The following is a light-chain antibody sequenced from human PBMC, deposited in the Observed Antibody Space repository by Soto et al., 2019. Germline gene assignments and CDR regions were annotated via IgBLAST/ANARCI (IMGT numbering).Light chain of an antibody. V-gene: IGKV3-20*01. CDR2: GSS. J-gene: IGKJ2*01. CDR3: QQYGSSPPYT. Sequence: EIVLTQSPGTLSLSPGERATLSCRASQSVSGNYLAWYQQKPRQSPRLLIYGSSDRATGIPDRVSGSGSGTDFTLTITRVEPHDFAVYYCQQYGSSPPYTFGQGTKLEIK. CDR1: QSVSGNY.